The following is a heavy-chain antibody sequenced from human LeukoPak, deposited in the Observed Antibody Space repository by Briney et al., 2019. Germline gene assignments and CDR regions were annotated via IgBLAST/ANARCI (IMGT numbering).Heavy chain of an antibody. J-gene: IGHJ4*02. CDR1: GYTFTGYY. D-gene: IGHD3-9*01. V-gene: IGHV1-2*06. CDR3: ARVWYYDILAGYSNPAYFDY. CDR2: INPNSGGT. Sequence: ASVKVSCKASGYTFTGYYMHWVRQAPGQGLEWMGRINPNSGGTNYAQKFQGRVTMTRDTSISTAYMELCRLRSDDTAVYYCARVWYYDILAGYSNPAYFDYWGQGTLVTVSS.